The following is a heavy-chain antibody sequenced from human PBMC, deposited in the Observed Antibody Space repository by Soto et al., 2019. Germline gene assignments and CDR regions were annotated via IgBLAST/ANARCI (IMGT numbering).Heavy chain of an antibody. CDR1: GYTFTSYA. CDR2: INAGNGNT. D-gene: IGHD3-10*01. V-gene: IGHV1-3*01. J-gene: IGHJ4*02. Sequence: GASVTVSCKASGYTFTSYAMHWVRQAPGQRLEWMGWINAGNGNTKYSQKFQGRVTITRDTSASTAYMELSSLRSEDTAVYYCAREYYGSVSYGSDYWRQVTLVTVSS. CDR3: AREYYGSVSYGSDY.